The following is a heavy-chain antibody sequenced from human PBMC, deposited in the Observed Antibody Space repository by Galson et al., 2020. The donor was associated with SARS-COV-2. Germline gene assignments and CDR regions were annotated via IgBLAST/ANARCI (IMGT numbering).Heavy chain of an antibody. J-gene: IGHJ4*02. Sequence: SQTLSLTCAVYGGSFSGYYWSWIRQPPGKGLEWIGEINHSGSTNYNPSLKSRVTISVDTSKNQFSLKLSSVTAADTAVYYCARFAPYCSSTSCYTGVDDWGQGTLVTVSS. V-gene: IGHV4-34*01. D-gene: IGHD2-2*02. CDR3: ARFAPYCSSTSCYTGVDD. CDR1: GGSFSGYY. CDR2: INHSGST.